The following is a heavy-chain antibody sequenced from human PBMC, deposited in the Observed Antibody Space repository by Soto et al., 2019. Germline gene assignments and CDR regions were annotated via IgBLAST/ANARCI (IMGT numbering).Heavy chain of an antibody. CDR1: GFTFSSYG. CDR2: ISSTTTYI. J-gene: IGHJ4*02. V-gene: IGHV3-21*06. CDR3: ARESEDLTSNFDY. Sequence: GGSLRLSCAASGFTFSSYGMHWVRQAPGKGLEWVSSISSTTTYIYYGDSMKGRFTISRDNAKNSLYLEMNSLRAEDTAVYYCARESEDLTSNFDYWGQGTLVTVSS.